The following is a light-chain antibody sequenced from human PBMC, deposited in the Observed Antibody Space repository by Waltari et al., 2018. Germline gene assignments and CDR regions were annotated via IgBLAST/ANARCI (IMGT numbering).Light chain of an antibody. CDR2: AAS. CDR3: QHLDSYPT. V-gene: IGKV1-9*01. CDR1: QAPSSY. J-gene: IGKJ4*01. Sequence: IQLTQSPSSLSASVGDRVTITCRASQAPSSYLAWYQQKPGKAPRLLIYAASTLQSGVPSLFSGSDSGTAFPLTISGLQPEDFATYYCQHLDSYPTFGGGTKVEIK.